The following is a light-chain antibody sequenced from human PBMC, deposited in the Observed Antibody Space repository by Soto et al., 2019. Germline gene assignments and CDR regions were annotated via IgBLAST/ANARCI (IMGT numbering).Light chain of an antibody. CDR1: QSISSW. CDR2: KAS. CDR3: QHYNSYPLT. J-gene: IGKJ1*01. V-gene: IGKV1-5*03. Sequence: DIQMTQSPSTLSASAGDRVTITCRASQSISSWLAWYQQKPGKAPKLLIYKASSLESGVPSRFSGSGSGTEFTLTISSLQPDDFATYYCQHYNSYPLTFGQGTKVEIK.